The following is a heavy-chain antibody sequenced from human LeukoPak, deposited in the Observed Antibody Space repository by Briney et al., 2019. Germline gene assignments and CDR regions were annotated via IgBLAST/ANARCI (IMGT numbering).Heavy chain of an antibody. Sequence: PSETLSLTCAVYGGSFSGYYWSWIRQLPGKGLEWIGEINHSGSTNYNPSLKSRVTISVDTSKNQFSLKLSSVTAADTAVYYCARDEDGYNYGFDPWGQGTLVTVSS. V-gene: IGHV4-34*01. CDR1: GGSFSGYY. CDR2: INHSGST. CDR3: ARDEDGYNYGFDP. J-gene: IGHJ5*02. D-gene: IGHD5-24*01.